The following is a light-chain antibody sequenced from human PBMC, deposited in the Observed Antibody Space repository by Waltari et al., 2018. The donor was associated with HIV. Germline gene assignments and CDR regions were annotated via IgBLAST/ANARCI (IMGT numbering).Light chain of an antibody. Sequence: EIVLTQSPATLSLSPGERATLSCGASQSVSNYLAWYQQKPGQAPRLLIYDASNRASGIPARFSGSGSGTDFTLTISSLEPEDVAVYYCQQRTNWPPDTFGPGTKLEIK. CDR2: DAS. CDR1: QSVSNY. CDR3: QQRTNWPPDT. J-gene: IGKJ2*01. V-gene: IGKV3-11*01.